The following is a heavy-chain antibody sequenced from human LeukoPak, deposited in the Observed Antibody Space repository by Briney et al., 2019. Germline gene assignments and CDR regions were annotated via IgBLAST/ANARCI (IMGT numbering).Heavy chain of an antibody. CDR2: IRYDGSNK. V-gene: IGHV3-30*02. Sequence: GGSLRLSCAASGFTFSSYGMHWVRQAPGKGLEWVAFIRYDGSNKYYADSVKGRFTISRDNSKNTLYLQMNSLRAEDTAVYYCAKVGVTYYDILTGYFPYYYYYYMDVWGKGTTVTVSS. CDR3: AKVGVTYYDILTGYFPYYYYYYMDV. CDR1: GFTFSSYG. J-gene: IGHJ6*03. D-gene: IGHD3-9*01.